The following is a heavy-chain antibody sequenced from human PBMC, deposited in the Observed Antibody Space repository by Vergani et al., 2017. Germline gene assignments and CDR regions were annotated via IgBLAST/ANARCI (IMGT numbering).Heavy chain of an antibody. CDR1: GGSFSGYY. Sequence: QVQLQESGPGLVKPSETLSLTCAVYGGSFSGYYWSWIRQPPGKGLEWIGEINHSGSTNYNPSLKSRVTISVDTSKNQFSLKLSSVTAADTAVYYCARGRRIRAAIGAFDIWGQGTMVTVSS. CDR2: INHSGST. CDR3: ARGRRIRAAIGAFDI. V-gene: IGHV4-34*01. D-gene: IGHD2-2*01. J-gene: IGHJ3*02.